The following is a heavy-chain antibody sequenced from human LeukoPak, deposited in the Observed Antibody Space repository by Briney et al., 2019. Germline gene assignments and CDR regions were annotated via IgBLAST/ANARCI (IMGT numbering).Heavy chain of an antibody. Sequence: GGSLRLSCAASGFTFSSYSMNWVRQAPGKGLEWVSSISSSSNYIYYADSLKGRFTISRDNAKNSLYLQMNSLRAEDTAVYYCARGGPNYDILTGPRAPYYYYMDVWGKGTTVTVSS. D-gene: IGHD3-9*01. CDR1: GFTFSSYS. CDR3: ARGGPNYDILTGPRAPYYYYMDV. CDR2: ISSSSNYI. J-gene: IGHJ6*03. V-gene: IGHV3-21*01.